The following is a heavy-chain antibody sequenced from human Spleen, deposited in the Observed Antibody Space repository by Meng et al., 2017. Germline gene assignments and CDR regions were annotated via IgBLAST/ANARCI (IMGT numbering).Heavy chain of an antibody. CDR2: INHSGST. CDR3: ARGPTTMAHDFDY. J-gene: IGHJ4*02. V-gene: IGHV4-34*01. CDR1: GGSFSDYY. Sequence: QARLEQGEPGLFKPSETLSLTCVASGGSFSDYYWSWIRQPPGKGLEWIGEINHSGSTNYNPSLEGRATISVDTSQNNLSLKLSSVTAADSAVYYCARGPTTMAHDFDYWGQGTLVTVSS. D-gene: IGHD4-11*01.